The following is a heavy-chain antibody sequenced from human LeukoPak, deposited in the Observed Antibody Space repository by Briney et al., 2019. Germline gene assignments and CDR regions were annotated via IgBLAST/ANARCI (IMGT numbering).Heavy chain of an antibody. CDR3: ASQTEYSSSSGWYFDY. CDR1: GGSFSGYY. V-gene: IGHV4-34*01. CDR2: INHSGST. D-gene: IGHD6-6*01. J-gene: IGHJ4*02. Sequence: SETLSLTCAVYGGSFSGYYWSWIRQPPGKGLEWIGEINHSGSTNYNPSLKSRVTISVDTSKNQFSLKLSSVTAADTAVYYCASQTEYSSSSGWYFDYWGQGTLVTVSS.